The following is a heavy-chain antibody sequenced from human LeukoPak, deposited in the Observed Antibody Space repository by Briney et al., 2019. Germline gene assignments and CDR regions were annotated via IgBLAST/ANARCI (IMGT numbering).Heavy chain of an antibody. CDR3: ARSTYHDY. V-gene: IGHV3-64*01. Sequence: GGSLRLSCAASGFIFNTYTMHWVRQAPGKGLEYVSTISGDGLRTYYANSVKGRFPVSRDNSKNTLYLQMGSLRTEDMAMYYCARSTYHDYWGQGTLVTVSS. D-gene: IGHD2/OR15-2a*01. CDR1: GFIFNTYT. CDR2: ISGDGLRT. J-gene: IGHJ4*02.